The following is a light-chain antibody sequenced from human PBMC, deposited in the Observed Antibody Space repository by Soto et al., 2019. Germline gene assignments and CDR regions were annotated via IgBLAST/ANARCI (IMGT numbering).Light chain of an antibody. CDR3: CSYAGSSTFSYV. Sequence: QSVLTQPPSASGSPGQSVTISCTGTSSDVGGYNYVSWYQQHPGKAPKLMIYEGSKRPSGVSNRFSGSKSGNTASLTISGLQAEDEADYYCCSYAGSSTFSYVFGTGTKVTVL. J-gene: IGLJ1*01. V-gene: IGLV2-23*03. CDR1: SSDVGGYNY. CDR2: EGS.